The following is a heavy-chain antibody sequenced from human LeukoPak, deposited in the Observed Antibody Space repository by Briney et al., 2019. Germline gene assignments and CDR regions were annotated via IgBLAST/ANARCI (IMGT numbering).Heavy chain of an antibody. CDR2: IKSKTDGGTT. V-gene: IGHV3-15*01. CDR1: GFTFSNAW. Sequence: PGGSLRLSCAASGFTFSNAWMSWVRKAPGKGLEWVGRIKSKTDGGTTDYAAPVRGRFTISRDDSKNTLYLQMNSLKTEDTAVYYCTTDPDILTGYPDYWGQGTLVTVSS. D-gene: IGHD3-9*01. CDR3: TTDPDILTGYPDY. J-gene: IGHJ4*02.